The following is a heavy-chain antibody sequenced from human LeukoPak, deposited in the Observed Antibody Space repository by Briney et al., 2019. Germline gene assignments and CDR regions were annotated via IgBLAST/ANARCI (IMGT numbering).Heavy chain of an antibody. D-gene: IGHD3-10*01. CDR3: ARDSRHITLIRGIIIGGFDY. CDR1: GYTFTGYF. V-gene: IGHV1-2*02. Sequence: ASVKVSCKASGYTFTGYFIHWVRQAPGQGLEWMGWINPNSGGTNYTQKFQGRVTMTTDTSTGTAYMELRSLRSDDTAVYYCARDSRHITLIRGIIIGGFDYWGQGTLVTVSS. J-gene: IGHJ4*02. CDR2: INPNSGGT.